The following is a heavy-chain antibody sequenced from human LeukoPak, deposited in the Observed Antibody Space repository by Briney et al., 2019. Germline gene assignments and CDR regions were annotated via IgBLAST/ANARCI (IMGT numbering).Heavy chain of an antibody. D-gene: IGHD2-15*01. V-gene: IGHV1-24*01. CDR2: FDSEDGET. CDR1: GYTLTELS. Sequence: ASVKVSCKVSGYTLTELSMHWVRQAPGKGLEWMGRFDSEDGETNYAQKVQGRVTMTEDTSTDTAYMELNSLRSDDTAVYYCAGDPQRCSGGNCYQFHLWGPGPRVRVSS. CDR3: AGDPQRCSGGNCYQFHL. J-gene: IGHJ4*02.